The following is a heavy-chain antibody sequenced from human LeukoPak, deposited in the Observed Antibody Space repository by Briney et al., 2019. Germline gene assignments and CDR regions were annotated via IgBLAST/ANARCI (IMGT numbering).Heavy chain of an antibody. D-gene: IGHD6-13*01. CDR1: GYTFTSYG. Sequence: ASVKVSCKASGYTFTSYGISWVRQAPGQGLEWMGWISAYNGNTNYAQKLQGRVTMTTDTSTSTAYMELRSLRSDDTAVYYCARALKNMYSSSWYYFDYWGQGTLVTVSS. V-gene: IGHV1-18*01. CDR2: ISAYNGNT. J-gene: IGHJ4*02. CDR3: ARALKNMYSSSWYYFDY.